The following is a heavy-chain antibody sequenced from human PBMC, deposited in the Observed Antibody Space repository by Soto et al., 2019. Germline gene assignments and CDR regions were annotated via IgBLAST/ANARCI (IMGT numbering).Heavy chain of an antibody. J-gene: IGHJ5*02. CDR3: ARDGPSISYYDSSGWFDP. Sequence: SETLSLTCTVSGGSISSYYWSWIRQPPGKGLEWIGNIYYSGSTNYTPSLKSRVTISVDTSKNQFSLKLSSVTAADTAVYYCARDGPSISYYDSSGWFDPWGQGTLVTVSS. D-gene: IGHD3-22*01. CDR2: IYYSGST. V-gene: IGHV4-59*01. CDR1: GGSISSYY.